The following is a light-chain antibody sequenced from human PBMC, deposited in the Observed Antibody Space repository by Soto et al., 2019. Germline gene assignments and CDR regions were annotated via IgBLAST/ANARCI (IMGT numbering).Light chain of an antibody. CDR3: QQSYSTPPLT. CDR2: AAS. Sequence: DIQMTQSPCSLSASVGDRVTITCRASQSISSYLNWYQQKPGKAPKLLIYAASSLQSGVPSRFSGSGSGTDFTLTISSLQPEDFATNYCQQSYSTPPLTFGGGTKVEIK. J-gene: IGKJ4*02. CDR1: QSISSY. V-gene: IGKV1-39*01.